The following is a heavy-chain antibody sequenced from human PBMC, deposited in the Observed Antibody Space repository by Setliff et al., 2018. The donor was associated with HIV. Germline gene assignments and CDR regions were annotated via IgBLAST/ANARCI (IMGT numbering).Heavy chain of an antibody. CDR3: ARGGYHGFGSYGDY. V-gene: IGHV1-2*02. D-gene: IGHD3-10*01. Sequence: ASVKVSCKASGGTFKNFAIHWVRQAPGQGLEWMGWINPNSDVANYAQKFQGRVTMTRDTSTSTVYMELSSLRSEDTAVYYCARGGYHGFGSYGDYWGQGTLVTVSS. CDR1: GGTFKNFA. J-gene: IGHJ4*02. CDR2: INPNSDVA.